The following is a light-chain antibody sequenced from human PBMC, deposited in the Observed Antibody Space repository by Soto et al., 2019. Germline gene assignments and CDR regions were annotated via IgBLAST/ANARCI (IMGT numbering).Light chain of an antibody. J-gene: IGKJ2*01. CDR2: GSS. Sequence: EVVLTQSPGTLSLSPGERATLSCRASQSVNNNYLAWYQQRPGQAPRLLIYGSSDRATGIPDRFSGSGSGTDFTLTISRLEPEDFAVYYCQLYGSSPPYTFGQGTKLEI. CDR3: QLYGSSPPYT. CDR1: QSVNNNY. V-gene: IGKV3-20*01.